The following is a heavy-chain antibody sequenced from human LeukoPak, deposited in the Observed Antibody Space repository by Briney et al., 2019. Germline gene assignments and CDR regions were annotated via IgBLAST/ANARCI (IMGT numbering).Heavy chain of an antibody. J-gene: IGHJ4*02. D-gene: IGHD3-10*01. CDR1: GYTLTSYD. Sequence: ASAKVSCKASGYTLTSYDINWVRQATGQGLEWMGWMNPNSGNTGYAQKFQGRVTMTRNTSISTAYMELSSLRSEDTAVYYCARVLYGGRKTMVRGVSLLGYWGQGTLVTVSS. V-gene: IGHV1-8*01. CDR2: MNPNSGNT. CDR3: ARVLYGGRKTMVRGVSLLGY.